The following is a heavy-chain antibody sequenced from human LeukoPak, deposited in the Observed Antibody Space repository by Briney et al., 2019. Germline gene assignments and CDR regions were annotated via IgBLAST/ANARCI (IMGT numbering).Heavy chain of an antibody. CDR2: ISAYNGNT. CDR1: GYIFTSYG. CDR3: ARGLGGSGSYFLTFDY. V-gene: IGHV1-18*01. J-gene: IGHJ4*02. D-gene: IGHD1-26*01. Sequence: GASVKVSCKASGYIFTSYGISWVRQAPGQGLEWMGWISAYNGNTKYAQKVQGRVTMTTDTSTSTAYMELRSLRSDDTAVYYCARGLGGSGSYFLTFDYWGQGTLVTVSS.